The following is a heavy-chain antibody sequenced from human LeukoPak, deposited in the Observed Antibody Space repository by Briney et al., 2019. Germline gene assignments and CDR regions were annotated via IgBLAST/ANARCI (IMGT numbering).Heavy chain of an antibody. CDR2: ISYDGSNK. D-gene: IGHD3-9*01. V-gene: IGHV3-30-3*01. Sequence: GGSLRLSCAASGFTFSSYAMHWVRQAPGKGLEWVAVISYDGSNKYYADSVKGRFTIPRDNSKNTLYLQMNSLRAEDTAVYYCASAVLRYFDWLLYPTPLDYWGQGTLVTVSS. CDR3: ASAVLRYFDWLLYPTPLDY. J-gene: IGHJ4*02. CDR1: GFTFSSYA.